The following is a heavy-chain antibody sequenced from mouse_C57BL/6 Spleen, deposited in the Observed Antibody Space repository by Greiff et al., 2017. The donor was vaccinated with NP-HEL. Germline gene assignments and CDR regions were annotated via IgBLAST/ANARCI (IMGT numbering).Heavy chain of an antibody. V-gene: IGHV5-6*01. CDR1: GFTFSSYG. J-gene: IGHJ4*01. Sequence: EVKLMESGGDLVKPGGSLKLSCAASGFTFSSYGMSWVRQTPDKRLEWVATISSGGSYTYYPDSVKGRFTISRDNAKNTLDLQMSSLKSEDTAMYYCARLITYYAMDYWGQGTSVTVSS. CDR3: ARLITYYAMDY. CDR2: ISSGGSYT. D-gene: IGHD1-2*01.